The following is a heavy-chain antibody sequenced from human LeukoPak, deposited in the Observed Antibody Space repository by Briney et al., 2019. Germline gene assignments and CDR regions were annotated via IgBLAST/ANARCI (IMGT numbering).Heavy chain of an antibody. CDR1: GYTFTSYG. J-gene: IGHJ4*02. D-gene: IGHD3-9*01. Sequence: ASVKVSCKASGYTFTSYGISWVRQAPGQGREWMGWISAYNCNTNYAQKPQGRVTMPTDTSTSTAYMELRSLRSDDTAAYYCARDDPYYDILTGYCLFDYWGQGTLVTVSS. V-gene: IGHV1-18*01. CDR3: ARDDPYYDILTGYCLFDY. CDR2: ISAYNCNT.